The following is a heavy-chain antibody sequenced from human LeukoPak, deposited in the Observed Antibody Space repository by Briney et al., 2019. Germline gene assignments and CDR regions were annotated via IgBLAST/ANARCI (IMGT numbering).Heavy chain of an antibody. CDR1: GFTFSSYA. J-gene: IGHJ4*02. CDR2: ISYDGSNK. D-gene: IGHD6-13*01. CDR3: ARGRAAPYYYFDY. Sequence: GGSLRLSCAASGFTFSSYAMHWVRQAPGKGLEWVAVISYDGSNKYYADSVKGRFTISRDNSKNTLYLQMNSLRAEDTAVYYCARGRAAPYYYFDYWGQGTLVTVSS. V-gene: IGHV3-30-3*01.